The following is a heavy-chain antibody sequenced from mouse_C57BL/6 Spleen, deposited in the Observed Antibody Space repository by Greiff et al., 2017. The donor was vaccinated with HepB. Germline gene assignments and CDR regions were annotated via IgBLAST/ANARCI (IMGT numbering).Heavy chain of an antibody. J-gene: IGHJ4*01. Sequence: EVKLMESGGGLVKPGGSLKLSCAASGFTFSDYGMHWVRQAPEKGLEWVAYISSGSSTIYYADTVKGRFTISRDNAKNTLFLQMTSLRSEDTAMYYCARPYYGKNYYAMDYWGQGTSVTVSS. D-gene: IGHD2-10*01. V-gene: IGHV5-17*01. CDR2: ISSGSSTI. CDR1: GFTFSDYG. CDR3: ARPYYGKNYYAMDY.